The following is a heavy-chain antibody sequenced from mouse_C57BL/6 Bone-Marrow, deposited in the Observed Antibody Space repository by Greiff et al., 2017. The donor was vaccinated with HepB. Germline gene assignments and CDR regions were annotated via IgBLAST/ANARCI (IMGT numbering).Heavy chain of an antibody. D-gene: IGHD3-1*01. Sequence: QVQLQQPGAELVRPGSSVKLSCKASGYTFTSYWMHWVKQRPIQGLEWIGNIDPSDSETHYNQKFKDKATLTVDKSSSTAYMQLSSLTSEDSAVYYCAGRTGRGYWYFGVWGTGTTVTVSA. CDR1: GYTFTSYW. CDR3: AGRTGRGYWYFGV. J-gene: IGHJ1*03. V-gene: IGHV1-52*01. CDR2: IDPSDSET.